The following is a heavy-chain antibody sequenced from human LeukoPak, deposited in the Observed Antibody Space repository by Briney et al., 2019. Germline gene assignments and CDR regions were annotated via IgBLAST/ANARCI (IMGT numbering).Heavy chain of an antibody. CDR1: GGPFSGYY. CDR2: INHSGST. D-gene: IGHD2-2*03. J-gene: IGHJ4*02. CDR3: ARGLSWISFKYYFDY. V-gene: IGHV4-34*01. Sequence: SETLSLTCAVYGGPFSGYYWSWIRQPPGKGLEWIGEINHSGSTNYNPSLKSRVTISVDTSKNQFSLKLSSVTAADTAVYYCARGLSWISFKYYFDYWGQGTLVTVSS.